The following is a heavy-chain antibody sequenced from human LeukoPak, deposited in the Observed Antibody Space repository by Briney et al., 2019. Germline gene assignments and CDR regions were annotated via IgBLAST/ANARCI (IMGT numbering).Heavy chain of an antibody. J-gene: IGHJ4*02. CDR3: ARTSGSHDY. Sequence: GASVKVSCKASGYTFTSYGISWVRQAPGQGLEWMGWISAYNGNTNYAQKLQGRVTVTTDTSTSTAYMELRSLSSDDTAVYYCARTSGSHDYWGQGTLVTVSS. V-gene: IGHV1-18*01. CDR2: ISAYNGNT. CDR1: GYTFTSYG. D-gene: IGHD1-26*01.